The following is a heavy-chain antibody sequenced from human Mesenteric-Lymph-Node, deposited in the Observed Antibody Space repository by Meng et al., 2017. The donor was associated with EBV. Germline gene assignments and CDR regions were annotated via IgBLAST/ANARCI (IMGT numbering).Heavy chain of an antibody. V-gene: IGHV3-23*01. J-gene: IGHJ5*02. CDR2: ISSTGGGT. CDR3: AKVFDL. Sequence: EVHLLDSWGGLVQPGGALTLSCAASGFTFSRHPMIWVRQAPGKGLQWVSSISSTGGGTYYADSVKGRFTVSRDNSRNTLFLQLNSLRVDDTAVYYCAKVFDLWGQGTLVTVSS. CDR1: GFTFSRHP.